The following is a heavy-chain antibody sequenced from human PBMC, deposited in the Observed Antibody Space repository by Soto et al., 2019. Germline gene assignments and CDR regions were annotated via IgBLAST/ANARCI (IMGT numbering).Heavy chain of an antibody. CDR2: ISGSGIST. J-gene: IGHJ6*02. D-gene: IGHD6-19*01. CDR1: GFTFSSYA. Sequence: EVQLLESGGGLVQPGGSLRLSCAASGFTFSSYAMCWVRQATGKGLEWVSAISGSGISTYYADSVKGRFTISRDNSKNTPYLQMNSLRAEDTAVYYCAREKAYSSGWDGMDVWGQGTAVTVSS. V-gene: IGHV3-23*01. CDR3: AREKAYSSGWDGMDV.